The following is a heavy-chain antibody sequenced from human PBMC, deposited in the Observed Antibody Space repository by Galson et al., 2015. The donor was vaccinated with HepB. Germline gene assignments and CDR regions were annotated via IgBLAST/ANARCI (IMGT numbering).Heavy chain of an antibody. CDR2: IYYSGST. CDR1: GGSISSGGYY. Sequence: CAVSGGSISSGGYYWSWIRQPPGKGLEWIGYIYYSGSTNYNPSLKSRVTISVDTSKNQFSLKLSSVTAADTAVYYCARDIRRTYFDYWGQGTLVTVSS. V-gene: IGHV4-61*08. CDR3: ARDIRRTYFDY. D-gene: IGHD1-14*01. J-gene: IGHJ4*02.